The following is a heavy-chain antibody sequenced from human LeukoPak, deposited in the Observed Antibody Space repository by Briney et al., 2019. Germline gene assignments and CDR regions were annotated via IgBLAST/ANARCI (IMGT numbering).Heavy chain of an antibody. CDR1: GGTFSSYT. CDR2: IIPILGIA. J-gene: IGHJ5*02. CDR3: ARGGHIVVVTATSMGSDWFDP. Sequence: SVKVSCKASGGTFSSYTISWVRQAPGQGLEWMGRIIPILGIANYAQKFQGRVTITADKSTSTAYMELSSLRSEDTAVYYCARGGHIVVVTATSMGSDWFDPWGQGTLVTVSS. V-gene: IGHV1-69*02. D-gene: IGHD2-21*02.